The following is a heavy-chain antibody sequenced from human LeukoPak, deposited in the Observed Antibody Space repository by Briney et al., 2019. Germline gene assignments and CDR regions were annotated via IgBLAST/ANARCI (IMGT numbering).Heavy chain of an antibody. D-gene: IGHD6-13*01. J-gene: IGHJ3*02. CDR3: ARETPAQQQRDAFDI. Sequence: PSETLSLTCTVSGGSISSSSYYWGWIRQPPGKGLEWIGSIYYSGSTYYNPSLKSRVTISVDTSKNQFSLKLSSVTAADTAVYYCARETPAQQQRDAFDIWGQGTMVAVSS. CDR1: GGSISSSSYY. V-gene: IGHV4-39*07. CDR2: IYYSGST.